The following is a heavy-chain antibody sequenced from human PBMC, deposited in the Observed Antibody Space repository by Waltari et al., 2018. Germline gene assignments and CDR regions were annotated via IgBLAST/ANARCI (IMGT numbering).Heavy chain of an antibody. D-gene: IGHD2-8*02. CDR2: IYYSGST. CDR1: GGSISSRSYY. V-gene: IGHV4-39*01. J-gene: IGHJ4*02. CDR3: ARLVSGYFDY. Sequence: QLQLQESGPGLVKPSETLSLTCTVSGGSISSRSYYWGWIRQPPGKGLEWIGSIYYSGSTYYNPSLKSRVTISVDTSKNQFSLKLSSVTAADTAVYYCARLVSGYFDYWGQGTLVTVSS.